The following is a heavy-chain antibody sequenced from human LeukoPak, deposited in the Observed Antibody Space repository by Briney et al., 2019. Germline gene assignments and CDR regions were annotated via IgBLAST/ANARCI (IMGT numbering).Heavy chain of an antibody. D-gene: IGHD1-14*01. V-gene: IGHV1-69*06. Sequence: SVKVSCKASGDTFSSYAISWVRQAPGQGLEWMGGIIPIFGTANYAQKFQGRVTITADKSTSTAYMELSSLRSEDTAVYYCARETESRPSLDAFDIWGQGTMVTVSS. CDR2: IIPIFGTA. CDR3: ARETESRPSLDAFDI. J-gene: IGHJ3*02. CDR1: GDTFSSYA.